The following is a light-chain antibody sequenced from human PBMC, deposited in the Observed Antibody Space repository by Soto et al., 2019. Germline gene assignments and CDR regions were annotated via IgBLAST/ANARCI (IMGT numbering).Light chain of an antibody. CDR2: GAS. CDR3: QQYGRSPWT. CDR1: QSVSSSY. Sequence: EIVLTQSPGTLSLSPGERATLSCRASQSVSSSYLAWYQQKPGQAPRLLIYGASSRATGIPDRFSGSGSGTDVTLTVSRLEPEEFAVYYCQQYGRSPWTVGQGTNVEIK. V-gene: IGKV3-20*01. J-gene: IGKJ1*01.